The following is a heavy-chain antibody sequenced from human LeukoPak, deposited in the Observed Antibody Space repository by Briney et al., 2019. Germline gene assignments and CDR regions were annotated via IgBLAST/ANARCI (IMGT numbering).Heavy chain of an antibody. Sequence: GGSLRLSCAASGFTFSSHWMSWVRQAPGKGLEWVARTKEDGSEKYYVDSVKGRFTISRDNAKNSLHLEMNSLRAEDTAVYYCARDSGDMGGMDVWGQGTTVTVSS. J-gene: IGHJ6*02. V-gene: IGHV3-7*01. CDR1: GFTFSSHW. CDR3: ARDSGDMGGMDV. D-gene: IGHD3-9*01. CDR2: TKEDGSEK.